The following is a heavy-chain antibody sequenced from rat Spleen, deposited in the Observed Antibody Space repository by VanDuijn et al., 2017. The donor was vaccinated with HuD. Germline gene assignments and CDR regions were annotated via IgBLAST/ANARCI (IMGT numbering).Heavy chain of an antibody. D-gene: IGHD1-9*01. V-gene: IGHV5-25*01. Sequence: EVQLVESGGGLVQPGRSMKLSCAASGFTFSNYYMAWVRQAPTKGLEWVASMSTGGGNSYYRDSVKDRFTISRNNADSTLYLRMDSLGSEDTASYYCARQYYGYTDWGQGTLVTVSS. CDR2: MSTGGGNS. CDR1: GFTFSNYY. J-gene: IGHJ3*01. CDR3: ARQYYGYTD.